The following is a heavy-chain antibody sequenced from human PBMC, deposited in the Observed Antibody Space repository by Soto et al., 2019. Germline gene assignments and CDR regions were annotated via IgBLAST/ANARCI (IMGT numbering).Heavy chain of an antibody. CDR1: GGSIRSYY. CDR2: IYYSGST. CDR3: ARNYGPGYTFDY. V-gene: IGHV4-59*08. Sequence: SETLSLTCTVSGGSIRSYYWSWIRQPPGKGLEWIGYIYYSGSTNYNPSLKSRVTISVDTSKNQFSLKLSSVTAADTAVYYCARNYGPGYTFDYWGQGTLVTVSS. J-gene: IGHJ4*02. D-gene: IGHD3-10*01.